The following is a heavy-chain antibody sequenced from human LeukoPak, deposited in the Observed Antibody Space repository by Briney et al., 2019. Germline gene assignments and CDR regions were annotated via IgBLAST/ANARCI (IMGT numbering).Heavy chain of an antibody. V-gene: IGHV4-30-4*01. J-gene: IGHJ5*02. CDR1: GASISSGDYH. CDR3: VRGFGAGNYYYGWFDP. D-gene: IGHD3-10*01. CDR2: IHDSGST. Sequence: SETLSLTFTVSGASISSGDYHWNWIRQPPGKGLEWIGFIHDSGSTYYNPSLKSRVSISRDMSKNQLSLMLSSVTAADTAVYYCVRGFGAGNYYYGWFDPWGQGTLVSVSS.